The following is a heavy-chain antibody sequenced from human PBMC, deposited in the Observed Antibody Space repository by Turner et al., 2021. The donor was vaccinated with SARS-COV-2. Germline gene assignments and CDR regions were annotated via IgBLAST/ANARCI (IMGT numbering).Heavy chain of an antibody. CDR3: ARGKNYYGSGSYYPTHYYYGMDV. CDR1: GGTFSSYV. Sequence: QVQLVQSGAEVKKPGSSVTVSCKASGGTFSSYVISWVRQAPGQGLEWMGGIIPISGTAKYAQKFQGRVTITADESTSTAYMELSSLRSEDTAVYYCARGKNYYGSGSYYPTHYYYGMDVWGQGTTVTVSS. J-gene: IGHJ6*02. CDR2: IIPISGTA. D-gene: IGHD3-10*01. V-gene: IGHV1-69*01.